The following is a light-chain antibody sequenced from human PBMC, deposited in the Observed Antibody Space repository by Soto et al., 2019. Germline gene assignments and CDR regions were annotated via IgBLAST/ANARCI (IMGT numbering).Light chain of an antibody. J-gene: IGKJ4*01. CDR2: DAS. Sequence: EFVLTQSPGTLSLSPGERATLSCRASQTVRNNYLAWYQQKPGQAPRLLIYDASSRATGIPDRFSCGGSATDFSLTISCLETEGFEAEYWPHFSSQPLTFGGGGKVEIK. CDR1: QTVRNNY. V-gene: IGKV3-20*01. CDR3: PHFSSQPLT.